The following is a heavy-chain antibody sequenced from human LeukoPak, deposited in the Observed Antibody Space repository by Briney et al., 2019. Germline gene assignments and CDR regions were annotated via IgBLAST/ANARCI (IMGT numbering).Heavy chain of an antibody. V-gene: IGHV3-21*01. CDR1: GFTFSSYS. D-gene: IGHD5-12*01. CDR2: ISSSSSYI. J-gene: IGHJ4*02. Sequence: GGSLRLSCAASGFTFSSYSMNWVRPAAGKGLEWVSSISSSSSYIYYSASVKGRFTISRDNSKNSLYLQMNSLRAEDTAVYYCARGRGYSGYDSFDYWGQGTLVTVSS. CDR3: ARGRGYSGYDSFDY.